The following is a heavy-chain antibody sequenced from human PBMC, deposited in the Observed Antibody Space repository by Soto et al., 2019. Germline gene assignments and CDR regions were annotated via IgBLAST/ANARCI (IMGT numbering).Heavy chain of an antibody. J-gene: IGHJ5*02. CDR2: IYYSGST. CDR1: GGSISSGGYY. V-gene: IGHV4-31*03. CDR3: ARGSRDNWFDP. Sequence: SETLSLTCTVSGGSISSGGYYWSWIRQHPGKGLEWIGYIYYSGSTYYNPSLKSRVTISVDTSKNQFSLKLSSVTAADTAVYYCARGSRDNWFDPWGQGALVTVSS.